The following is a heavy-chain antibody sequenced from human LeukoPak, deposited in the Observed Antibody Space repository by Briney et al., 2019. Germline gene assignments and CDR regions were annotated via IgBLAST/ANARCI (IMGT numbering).Heavy chain of an antibody. J-gene: IGHJ5*02. CDR1: GFTFSSYW. Sequence: HPGGSLRLSCAASGFTFSSYWMHWVRQAPGKGLVWVSRINSDGSSTSYADSVKGRFTISRDNAKNTLYLQMNSLRAEDTAVYYCARDGTIYDFWSGYHLSNWFDPWGQGTLVTVSS. V-gene: IGHV3-74*01. CDR3: ARDGTIYDFWSGYHLSNWFDP. D-gene: IGHD3-3*01. CDR2: INSDGSST.